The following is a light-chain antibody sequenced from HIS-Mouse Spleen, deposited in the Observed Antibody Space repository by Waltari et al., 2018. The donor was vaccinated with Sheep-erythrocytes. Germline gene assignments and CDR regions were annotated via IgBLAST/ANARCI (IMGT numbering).Light chain of an antibody. CDR1: ALPKKY. V-gene: IGLV3-10*01. CDR3: YSTDSSGNHRV. J-gene: IGLJ2*01. CDR2: EDS. Sequence: SYELTQPPSVSVSPGQTARITCSGDALPKKYAYWYQQKSGQSPVLVIYEDSKRPSGIPESVSGSSSGKMATLTISGAQVEDGADYYCYSTDSSGNHRVFGGGTKLTVL.